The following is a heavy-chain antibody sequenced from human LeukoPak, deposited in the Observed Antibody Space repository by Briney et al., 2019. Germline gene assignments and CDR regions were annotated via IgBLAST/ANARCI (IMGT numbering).Heavy chain of an antibody. D-gene: IGHD6-19*01. Sequence: PSETLSLTCTVSGGSVSNYYWSWIRQSPGKGLEWIGYIYYTETSYNPSLKSRVTISVDTSKNQFSLKLSSVTAADTAVYYCAGYSSGWYGDYYYYMDVWGKGTTVTISS. CDR3: AGYSSGWYGDYYYYMDV. V-gene: IGHV4-59*02. CDR2: IYYTET. J-gene: IGHJ6*03. CDR1: GGSVSNYY.